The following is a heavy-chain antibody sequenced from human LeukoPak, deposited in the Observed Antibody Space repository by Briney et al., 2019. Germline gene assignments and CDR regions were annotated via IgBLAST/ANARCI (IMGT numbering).Heavy chain of an antibody. CDR3: AIESYENSNYSPEVPGT. CDR1: GGSISRLY. CDR2: IYYSGST. J-gene: IGHJ4*02. D-gene: IGHD3-22*01. V-gene: IGHV4-59*08. Sequence: SETLSLTCTVSGGSISRLYYSWIRQPPGKGLEWIGYIYYSGSTNYNPSLKSRVTISVDTSKNQFSLKLSSVTAADTAVYYCAIESYENSNYSPEVPGTWGQGTLVTVSS.